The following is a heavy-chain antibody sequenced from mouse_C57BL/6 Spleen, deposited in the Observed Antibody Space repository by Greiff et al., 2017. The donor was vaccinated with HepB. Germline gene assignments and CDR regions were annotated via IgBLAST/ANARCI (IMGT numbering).Heavy chain of an antibody. J-gene: IGHJ4*01. V-gene: IGHV14-4*01. D-gene: IGHD1-1*01. Sequence: VQLQQSGAELVRPGASVKLSCTASGFNIKDDYMHWVKQRPEQGLEWIGWIDPENGDTEYASKFQGKATITADTSSNTAYLQLSSLTSEDTAVYYCTGSYYGSSSYAMDYWGQGTSVTVSS. CDR2: IDPENGDT. CDR1: GFNIKDDY. CDR3: TGSYYGSSSYAMDY.